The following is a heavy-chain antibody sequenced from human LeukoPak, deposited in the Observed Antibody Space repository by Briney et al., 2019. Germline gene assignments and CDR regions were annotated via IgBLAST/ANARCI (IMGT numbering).Heavy chain of an antibody. D-gene: IGHD3-9*01. CDR2: INPDSGGT. J-gene: IGHJ4*02. CDR1: GYTFTGYY. Sequence: ASVKVSCKASGYTFTGYYMHWVRQAPGQGLEWMGWINPDSGGTNYAQKFQGRVTMTRDTSISTAYMELSRLRSDDTAVYYCASSRYFDWLTFDYWGQGTLVTVSS. V-gene: IGHV1-2*02. CDR3: ASSRYFDWLTFDY.